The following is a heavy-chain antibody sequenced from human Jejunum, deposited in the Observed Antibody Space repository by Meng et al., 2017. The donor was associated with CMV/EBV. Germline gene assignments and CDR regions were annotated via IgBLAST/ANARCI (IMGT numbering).Heavy chain of an antibody. Sequence: GQRLGLGGGLVQPGGSLRVSCAASGFTFSNHGMNWVRQAPGKGLEWVSGISGSGDITYYADSVKGRFSISRDNSKDILYLQMNSLRVEDTAVYYCARDLGWLRFEHWGQGTLVTVSS. CDR3: ARDLGWLRFEH. D-gene: IGHD5-12*01. J-gene: IGHJ4*02. CDR1: GFTFSNHG. V-gene: IGHV3-23*01. CDR2: ISGSGDIT.